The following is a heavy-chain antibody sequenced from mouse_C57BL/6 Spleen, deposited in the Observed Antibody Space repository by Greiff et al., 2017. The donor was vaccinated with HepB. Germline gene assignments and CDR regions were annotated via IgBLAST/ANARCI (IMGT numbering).Heavy chain of an antibody. CDR1: GYAFSSSW. CDR3: ASDSSGYVGYAMDY. J-gene: IGHJ4*01. V-gene: IGHV1-82*01. Sequence: QVHVKQSGPELVKPGASVKISCKASGYAFSSSWMNWVKQRPGKGLEWIGRIYPGDGDTNYNGKFKGKATLTADKSSSTAYMQLSSLTSEDSAVYFCASDSSGYVGYAMDYWGQGTSVTVSS. D-gene: IGHD3-2*02. CDR2: IYPGDGDT.